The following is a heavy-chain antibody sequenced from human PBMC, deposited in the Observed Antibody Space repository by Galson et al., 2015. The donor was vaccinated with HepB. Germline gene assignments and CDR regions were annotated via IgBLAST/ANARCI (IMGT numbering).Heavy chain of an antibody. CDR1: GFTFSTYN. D-gene: IGHD2-15*01. CDR3: TLEAARRGYFDY. Sequence: SLRLSCAASGFTFSTYNFNWVRQAPGKGLEWVAYISRSSSTIYYADSVKGRFTISRDNAKNSLSLQMNSLRAEDTAAYYCTLEAARRGYFDYWGQGTLVTVSS. J-gene: IGHJ4*02. CDR2: ISRSSSTI. V-gene: IGHV3-48*04.